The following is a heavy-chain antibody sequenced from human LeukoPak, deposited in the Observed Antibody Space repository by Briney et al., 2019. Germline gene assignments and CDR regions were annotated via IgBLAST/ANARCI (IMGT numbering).Heavy chain of an antibody. CDR2: ISSSSSYI. Sequence: GGSLSLACAASGLTFSIYSMEWVRQAAGKGLEWVSSISSSSSYIYYADSVKGRFTISRDNAKNSLYLQMNSLRAEDTAVYYCAREIHFDYWGQGTLVTVSS. CDR3: AREIHFDY. V-gene: IGHV3-21*01. CDR1: GLTFSIYS. J-gene: IGHJ4*02.